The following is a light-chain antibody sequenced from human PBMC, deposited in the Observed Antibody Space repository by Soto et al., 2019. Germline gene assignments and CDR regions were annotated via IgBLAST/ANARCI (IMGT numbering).Light chain of an antibody. CDR2: GAS. Sequence: EIVLTQSPGTLSFSPGERATLTCRASQSVSSSYLACFQQKPGQAPRLLIYGASSRATGIPDRFSGSGSGTDFTLTISRLEPEDFAVYDCQHYGNAPFTFGPGTKVDIK. CDR1: QSVSSSY. V-gene: IGKV3-20*01. CDR3: QHYGNAPFT. J-gene: IGKJ3*01.